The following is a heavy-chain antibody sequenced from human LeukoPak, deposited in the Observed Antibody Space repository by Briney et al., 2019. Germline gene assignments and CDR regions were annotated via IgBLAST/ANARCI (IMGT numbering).Heavy chain of an antibody. Sequence: GASVKVSCKASGYTFTGYYMHWVRQAPGQGLEWTGWINPNSGGTNYAQKFQGRVTMTRDTSISTAYMELSRLRSDDTAVYYCARSYYDSSGYYHFDYWGQGTLVTVSS. CDR3: ARSYYDSSGYYHFDY. V-gene: IGHV1-2*02. CDR2: INPNSGGT. J-gene: IGHJ4*02. CDR1: GYTFTGYY. D-gene: IGHD3-22*01.